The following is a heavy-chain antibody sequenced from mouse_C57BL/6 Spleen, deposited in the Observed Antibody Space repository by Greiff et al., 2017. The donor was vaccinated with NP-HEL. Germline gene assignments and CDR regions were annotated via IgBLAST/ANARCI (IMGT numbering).Heavy chain of an antibody. V-gene: IGHV1-55*01. CDR3: AKSPDYYYGSSYAMDY. J-gene: IGHJ4*01. CDR2: IYPGSGST. CDR1: GYTFTSYW. Sequence: QVQLQQSGAELVKPGASVKMSCKASGYTFTSYWITWVKQRPGQGLEWIGDIYPGSGSTNYNEKFKSKATLTVDTSSSTAYMQLSSLTSEDSAVYYCAKSPDYYYGSSYAMDYWGQGTSVTVSS. D-gene: IGHD1-1*01.